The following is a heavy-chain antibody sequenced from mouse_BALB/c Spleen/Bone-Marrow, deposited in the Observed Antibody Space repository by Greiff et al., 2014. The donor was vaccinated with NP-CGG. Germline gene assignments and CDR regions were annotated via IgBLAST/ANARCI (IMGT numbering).Heavy chain of an antibody. V-gene: IGHV1S81*02. Sequence: QVQLKDSGAELVKPGASVKLSCKASGYTFTSYWMHWVKQRPGQGLEWIGEINPSNGRSNYNEKFKSKATLTLDKSSSTAYMQLSSLTSEDTAVYYCSEEESLADAMDYWGQGTSVTVSS. CDR3: SEEESLADAMDY. J-gene: IGHJ4*01. CDR2: INPSNGRS. CDR1: GYTFTSYW.